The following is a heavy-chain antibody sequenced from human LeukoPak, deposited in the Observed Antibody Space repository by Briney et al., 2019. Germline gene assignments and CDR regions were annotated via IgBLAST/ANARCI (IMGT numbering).Heavy chain of an antibody. J-gene: IGHJ3*02. CDR3: AIITMISHAAFDI. CDR1: GGSISSSSYY. V-gene: IGHV4-39*07. Sequence: SETLSLTCTVSGGSISSSSYYWGWIRQPPGKGLEWIGSIYHSGSTYFHPSLKSRVTISVDTSKNQFSLKLSSVTAADTAVYYCAIITMISHAAFDIWGQGTMVTVSS. CDR2: IYHSGST. D-gene: IGHD3-22*01.